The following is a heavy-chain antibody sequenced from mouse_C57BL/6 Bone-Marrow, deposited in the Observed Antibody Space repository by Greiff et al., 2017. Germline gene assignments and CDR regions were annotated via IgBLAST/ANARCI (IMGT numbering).Heavy chain of an antibody. D-gene: IGHD1-1*01. CDR2: INPNNGGT. V-gene: IGHV1-26*01. J-gene: IGHJ2*01. CDR1: GYTFTDYY. CDR3: AREGIYYYGSDY. Sequence: EVQLQQSGPELVKPGASVKISCKASGYTFTDYYMNWVKQSHGKSLEWIGDINPNNGGTSYNQKFKGKATLTVDKSSSTAYMELRSLTSEDAAVYYCAREGIYYYGSDYWGQGTTLTVSS.